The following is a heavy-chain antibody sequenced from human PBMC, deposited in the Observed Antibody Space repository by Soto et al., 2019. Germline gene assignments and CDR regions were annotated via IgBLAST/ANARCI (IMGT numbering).Heavy chain of an antibody. J-gene: IGHJ4*02. D-gene: IGHD2-15*01. CDR2: IYYSGST. CDR3: ARWGYCSGGSCYPGDY. CDR1: GGSISSSSYY. Sequence: QLQLQESGPGLVKPSETLSLTCTVSGGSISSSSYYWGWIRQPPGKGLEWIGSIYYSGSTYYNPSLKSRVPISVDTSKNQFSLKLSSVTAADTAVYYCARWGYCSGGSCYPGDYWGQGTLVTVSS. V-gene: IGHV4-39*01.